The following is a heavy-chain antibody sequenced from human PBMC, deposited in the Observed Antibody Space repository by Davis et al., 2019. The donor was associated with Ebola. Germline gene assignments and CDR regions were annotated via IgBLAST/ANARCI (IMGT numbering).Heavy chain of an antibody. J-gene: IGHJ6*02. CDR2: ISGSGGST. Sequence: GESLKISCAASGFTFSSYAMSWVRQAPGKGLEWVSAISGSGGSTYYADSVKGRFTISRDNAKNSLYLQMNSLRDEDTAVYYCARGPYCYYGMDVWGQGTTVTVSS. D-gene: IGHD3-10*01. CDR3: ARGPYCYYGMDV. V-gene: IGHV3-23*01. CDR1: GFTFSSYA.